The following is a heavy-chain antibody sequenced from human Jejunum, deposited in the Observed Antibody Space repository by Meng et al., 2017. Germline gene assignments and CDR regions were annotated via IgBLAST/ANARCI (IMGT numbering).Heavy chain of an antibody. CDR2: MYQSGTT. J-gene: IGHJ4*02. V-gene: IGHV4-4*02. CDR1: GASISSGNW. Sequence: QVQVQESGPGRVQPSGTLSLTCAVSGASISSGNWWSWVRQPPGKGLEWIGEMYQSGTTNYNPSLKSRVTILLDTSKNQLSLELTSVTAADTAVYYCARHISVTGTRGFDYWGQGTLVTVSS. CDR3: ARHISVTGTRGFDY. D-gene: IGHD6-19*01.